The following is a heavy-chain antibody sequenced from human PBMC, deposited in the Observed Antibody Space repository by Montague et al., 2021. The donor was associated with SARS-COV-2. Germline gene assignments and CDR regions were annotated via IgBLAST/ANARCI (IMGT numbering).Heavy chain of an antibody. Sequence: SETLSLTCTVSGGSISSSSYYWGWIRQPPGKGLEWIGSIYYSGSTYYNPSLKSRVTISVDTSKNQFSLELSSVSAADTAVYYCARVGRQQLVRLSGMDVWGQGTTGTVSS. CDR3: ARVGRQQLVRLSGMDV. CDR2: IYYSGST. CDR1: GGSISSSSYY. V-gene: IGHV4-39*07. D-gene: IGHD6-13*01. J-gene: IGHJ6*02.